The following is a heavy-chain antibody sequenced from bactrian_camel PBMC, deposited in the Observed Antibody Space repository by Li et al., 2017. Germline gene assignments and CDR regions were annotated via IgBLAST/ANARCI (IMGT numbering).Heavy chain of an antibody. V-gene: IGHV3S53*01. J-gene: IGHJ4*01. D-gene: IGHD4*01. CDR3: AAGSVYRYYCDYADRSKYNY. Sequence: HVQLVESGGGSVQAGESLRLSCATSGWSMLATCMGWFRQAPGKEREWVAVISFTGRTTYADSVKGRFTISKDNNKNTLSLQMNSLKPEDTAMYYCAAGSVYRYYCDYADRSKYNYWGQ. CDR2: ISFTGRT. CDR1: GWSMLATC.